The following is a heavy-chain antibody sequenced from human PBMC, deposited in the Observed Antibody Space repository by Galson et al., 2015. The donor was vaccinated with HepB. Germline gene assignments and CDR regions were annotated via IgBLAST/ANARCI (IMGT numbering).Heavy chain of an antibody. CDR2: ISGSGATT. Sequence: SLRLSCAASGFTFSSYAMSWVRQAPGKGLEWVSAISGSGATTDYADSVKGRFTISRDNSTNTLYLQMNSLRAEDTAVYYCAKAARFILTGYWHYWGLGTLVTVSS. J-gene: IGHJ4*02. D-gene: IGHD3-9*01. V-gene: IGHV3-23*01. CDR1: GFTFSSYA. CDR3: AKAARFILTGYWHY.